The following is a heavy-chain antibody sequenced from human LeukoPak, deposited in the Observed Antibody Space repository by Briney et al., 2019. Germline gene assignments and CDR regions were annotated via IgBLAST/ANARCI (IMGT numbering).Heavy chain of an antibody. CDR2: ISSSSSYT. CDR1: GFTFSDYY. D-gene: IGHD4-17*01. CDR3: ARVPSMTTVTRYYYGLDV. Sequence: GGSLRLSCAASGFTFSDYYMSWIRQAPGKGPEWVSYISSSSSYTNYADSVKGRFTISRYNAKNSLYLQMNSLRAEDTAVYYCARVPSMTTVTRYYYGLDVWGKGTTVTVSS. J-gene: IGHJ6*04. V-gene: IGHV3-11*06.